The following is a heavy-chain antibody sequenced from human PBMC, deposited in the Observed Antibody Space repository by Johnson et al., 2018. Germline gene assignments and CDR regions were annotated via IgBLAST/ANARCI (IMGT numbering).Heavy chain of an antibody. CDR1: GFTFSGFA. CDR3: ARPKVGATSGGMDV. Sequence: QVQLVESAGGVVQPGRSLRLSCAASGFTFSGFAMHWVRQAPGKGLEWVAMISFDGVDEFYADSVRGRFTVSRDNSKNTLFLQMSSLRAEDTALYYCARPKVGATSGGMDVWGTGTTVTVSS. J-gene: IGHJ6*03. CDR2: ISFDGVDE. D-gene: IGHD1-26*01. V-gene: IGHV3-30-3*01.